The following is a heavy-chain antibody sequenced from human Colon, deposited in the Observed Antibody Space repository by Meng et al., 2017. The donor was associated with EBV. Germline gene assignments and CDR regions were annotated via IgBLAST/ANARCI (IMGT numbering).Heavy chain of an antibody. Sequence: QLRRQTSGPGLLKPSPTPSSTCAISGDSVSSTGAAWNWIRQSPSRGLEWLGRTYYRSKWHNDYAVSVKGRIAINPDTSKNQFFLQLNSVTPEDTAVYYCARDYGTSRPFEYWGQGILVTVSS. CDR3: ARDYGTSRPFEY. D-gene: IGHD1/OR15-1a*01. CDR1: GDSVSSTGAA. V-gene: IGHV6-1*01. J-gene: IGHJ4*02. CDR2: TYYRSKWHN.